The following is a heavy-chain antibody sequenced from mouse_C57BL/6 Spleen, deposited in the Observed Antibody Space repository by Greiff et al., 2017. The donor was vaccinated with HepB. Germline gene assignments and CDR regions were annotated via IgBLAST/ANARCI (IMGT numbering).Heavy chain of an antibody. CDR3: ARDRGYYDFDY. D-gene: IGHD1-1*02. V-gene: IGHV5-4*01. CDR2: ISDGGSYT. Sequence: EVKVVESGGGLVKPGGSLKLSCAASGFTFSSYAMSWVRQTPEKRLDWVATISDGGSYTYYPDNVKGRFTISRDNAKNNLYLQMSHLKSEDTAMYYCARDRGYYDFDYWGQGTTLTVSS. CDR1: GFTFSSYA. J-gene: IGHJ2*01.